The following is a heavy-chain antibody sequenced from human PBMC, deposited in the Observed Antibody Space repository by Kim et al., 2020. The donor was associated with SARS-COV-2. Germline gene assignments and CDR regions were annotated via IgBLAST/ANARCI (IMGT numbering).Heavy chain of an antibody. CDR3: AKSTLGVVVPAAILYYYYYGMDV. CDR1: GFTFSSYG. D-gene: IGHD2-2*02. CDR2: ISYDGSNK. Sequence: GGSLRLSCAASGFTFSSYGMHWVRQAPGKGLEWVAVISYDGSNKYYADSVKGRFTISRDNSKNTLYLQMNSLRAEDTAVYYCAKSTLGVVVPAAILYYYYYGMDVWGQGTTVTVSS. J-gene: IGHJ6*02. V-gene: IGHV3-30*18.